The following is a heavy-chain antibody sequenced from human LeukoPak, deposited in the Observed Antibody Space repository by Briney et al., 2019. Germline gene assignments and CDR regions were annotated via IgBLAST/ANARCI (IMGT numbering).Heavy chain of an antibody. J-gene: IGHJ4*02. V-gene: IGHV3-23*01. CDR2: ISGSGGST. Sequence: GGSLRLSCAASGFTVGTNYMSWVRQAPGKGLEWVSAISGSGGSTYYADSVKGRFTISRDNSKNTLYLQMNSLRAEDTAVYYCANHPTYYYDSSGLPFDYWGQGTLVTVSS. CDR3: ANHPTYYYDSSGLPFDY. D-gene: IGHD3-22*01. CDR1: GFTVGTNY.